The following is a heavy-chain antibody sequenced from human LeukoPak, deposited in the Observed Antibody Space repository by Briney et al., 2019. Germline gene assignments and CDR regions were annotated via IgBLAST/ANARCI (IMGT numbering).Heavy chain of an antibody. J-gene: IGHJ4*02. D-gene: IGHD6-19*01. V-gene: IGHV3-48*03. CDR1: GFTFSSYE. Sequence: QPGGSLRLSCAASGFTFSSYEMNWVRQAPGKGLEWVSYISSSGSTIYYADSVKGRFTISRDNAKNSLYLQMNSLRAEDTAVYYCARSRRDHSGWRIDFDYWGQGTLVTVSS. CDR2: ISSSGSTI. CDR3: ARSRRDHSGWRIDFDY.